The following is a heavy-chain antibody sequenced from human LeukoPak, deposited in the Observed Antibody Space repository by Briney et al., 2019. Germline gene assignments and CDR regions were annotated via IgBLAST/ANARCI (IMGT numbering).Heavy chain of an antibody. CDR2: IKPDGSDK. Sequence: GGSLRLSCAASGFTFSGYWMSWVRQAPGKGLEWVANIKPDGSDKYYMDSVKGRFTISRDNAKKSLDLQMNSLRDEDTAVYYCARDHRSGSGSGTQANDYWGQGTLVTVSS. J-gene: IGHJ4*02. CDR1: GFTFSGYW. CDR3: ARDHRSGSGSGTQANDY. D-gene: IGHD3-10*01. V-gene: IGHV3-7*01.